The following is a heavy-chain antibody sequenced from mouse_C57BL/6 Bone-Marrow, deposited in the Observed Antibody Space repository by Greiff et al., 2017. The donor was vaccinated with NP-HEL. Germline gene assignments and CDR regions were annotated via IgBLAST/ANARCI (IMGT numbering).Heavy chain of an antibody. D-gene: IGHD2-2*01. CDR2: ISYSGST. CDR1: GYSITSDY. J-gene: IGHJ4*01. Sequence: EVKVVESGPGLAKPSQTLSLTCSVTGYSITSDYWNWIRKFPGNKLEYMGYISYSGSTYYNPSLTSRISITRDTSKNQYYLQLNSVTTEDTDTYYCARSPLWLRRNYYAMDYWGQGTSVTVSS. V-gene: IGHV3-8*01. CDR3: ARSPLWLRRNYYAMDY.